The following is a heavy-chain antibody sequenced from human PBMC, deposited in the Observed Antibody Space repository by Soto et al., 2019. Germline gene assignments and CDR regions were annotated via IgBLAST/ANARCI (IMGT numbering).Heavy chain of an antibody. J-gene: IGHJ6*02. D-gene: IGHD2-2*01. CDR2: IIPIFVTA. V-gene: IGHV1-69*13. CDR3: AREYDQQLDQYYFYCKDV. CDR1: GGTFSSYA. Sequence: SVKVSCKASGGTFSSYAISWVRQAPGQGLEWMGGIIPIFVTANYAQKFQGRVTITADESTSTAYMELSSLRSEDTAVYYCAREYDQQLDQYYFYCKDVWGQGTKVTVS.